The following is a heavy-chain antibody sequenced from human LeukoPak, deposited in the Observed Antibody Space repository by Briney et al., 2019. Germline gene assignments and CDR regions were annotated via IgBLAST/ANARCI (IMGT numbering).Heavy chain of an antibody. CDR1: GGSISSYY. J-gene: IGHJ3*02. CDR2: IYASGTT. D-gene: IGHD3-10*01. CDR3: ARMVRGLIDAFEI. V-gene: IGHV4-4*08. Sequence: SETLSLTCTVCGGSISSYYWSCIRQPPGRGLEGIVYIYASGTTQYHPSTKSRVTLSIDPSKNPFSPKPGSVTAADPGVYYCARMVRGLIDAFEIWGQGTMVTVSS.